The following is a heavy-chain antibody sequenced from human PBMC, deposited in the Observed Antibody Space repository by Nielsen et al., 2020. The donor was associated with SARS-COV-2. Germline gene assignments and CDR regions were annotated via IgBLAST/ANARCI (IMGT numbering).Heavy chain of an antibody. J-gene: IGHJ6*02. CDR3: AKERRTTSILIYYYYGMDV. Sequence: GESLKISCAASGFNFSSYGMHWVRQAPGKGLEWVAVISYDGSNKYYADSVKGRFTISRDNSKNTLYLQMNSLRAEDTAVYYCAKERRTTSILIYYYYGMDVWGQGTTVTVSS. D-gene: IGHD4-17*01. V-gene: IGHV3-30*18. CDR1: GFNFSSYG. CDR2: ISYDGSNK.